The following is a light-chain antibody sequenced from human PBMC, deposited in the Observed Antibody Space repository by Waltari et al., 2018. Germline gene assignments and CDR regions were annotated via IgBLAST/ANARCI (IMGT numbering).Light chain of an antibody. CDR1: QGISSY. CDR3: QQVNGYPLT. J-gene: IGKJ4*01. CDR2: AAS. V-gene: IGKV1-9*01. Sequence: DIQLTQSPSFLSASVGDRVTITCRASQGISSYLLGYQQKPGKAPKVLISAASTLQTGVPSRFSGSGSGTEFTLTISSLQPEDFATYYCQQVNGYPLTFGGGTKVEIK.